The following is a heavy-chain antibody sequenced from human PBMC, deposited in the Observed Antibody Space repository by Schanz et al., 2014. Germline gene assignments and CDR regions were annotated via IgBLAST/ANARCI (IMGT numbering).Heavy chain of an antibody. V-gene: IGHV3-11*01. D-gene: IGHD7-27*01. CDR2: ISDSGRTI. Sequence: QVQLVESGGGLVKPGGSLRLSCAASGFIFNDYYMSWIRQAPGKGLEWISKISDSGRTIVYADSVKGRFTISRDNAKNSLYLEMTSLRGEDTAVYYCARENLNWEAFDIWGQGTVVTVSS. CDR1: GFIFNDYY. J-gene: IGHJ3*02. CDR3: ARENLNWEAFDI.